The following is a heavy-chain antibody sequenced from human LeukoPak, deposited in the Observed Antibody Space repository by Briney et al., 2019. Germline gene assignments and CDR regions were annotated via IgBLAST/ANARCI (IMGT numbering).Heavy chain of an antibody. Sequence: GGSLRLSSTASGFTFSSYGMHWVRQAPGMGLEWVAVIWYDGRNKYYTDSVKGRFTISRDNSKNTLYLQMNSLRAEDTAVYYCAKGSKITIFGVVIGDYWGQGTLVTVSS. CDR3: AKGSKITIFGVVIGDY. V-gene: IGHV3-30*02. CDR2: IWYDGRNK. J-gene: IGHJ4*02. D-gene: IGHD3-3*01. CDR1: GFTFSSYG.